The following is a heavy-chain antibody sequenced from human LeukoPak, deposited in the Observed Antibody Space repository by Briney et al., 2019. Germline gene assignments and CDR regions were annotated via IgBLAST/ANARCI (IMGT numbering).Heavy chain of an antibody. D-gene: IGHD6-13*01. CDR3: ARGSIAAAGIGYFDY. V-gene: IGHV4-30-4*08. J-gene: IGHJ4*02. Sequence: TSQTLSLTCTVSGGSISSGDYYWSWIRQPPGKGLEWIGYIYYSGITYYNPSLKSRVTISVDTSKNQFSLKLSSVTAADTAVYYCARGSIAAAGIGYFDYWGQGTLVTVSS. CDR1: GGSISSGDYY. CDR2: IYYSGIT.